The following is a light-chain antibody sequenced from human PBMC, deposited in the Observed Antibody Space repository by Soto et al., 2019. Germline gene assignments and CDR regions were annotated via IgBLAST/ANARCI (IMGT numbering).Light chain of an antibody. CDR3: AAWDDSVHVLV. V-gene: IGLV1-44*01. Sequence: QSVLTQPPSASGTPGQRVTISCSGGNSNIGRNTVDWFQLLPGTAPKLLIYSSDQRPSGVPDRFSGSRSGTSASLAISGLQSEDEADYFCAAWDDSVHVLVFGGGTKVTVL. CDR2: SSD. CDR1: NSNIGRNT. J-gene: IGLJ3*02.